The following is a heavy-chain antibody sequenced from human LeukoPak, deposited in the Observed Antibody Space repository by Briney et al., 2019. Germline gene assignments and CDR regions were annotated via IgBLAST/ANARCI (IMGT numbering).Heavy chain of an antibody. D-gene: IGHD3-9*01. J-gene: IGHJ5*02. CDR2: IYYSGST. CDR3: ARHLYDIRRLVRWFDP. Sequence: SETLSLTCTVSGGSISSSSYYWGWIRQPPGKGLEWIGSIYYSGSTYYNPPLKSRVTLSVDTSKNQFSLKLSSVTAADTAVYYCARHLYDIRRLVRWFDPWGQGTLVTVSS. CDR1: GGSISSSSYY. V-gene: IGHV4-39*01.